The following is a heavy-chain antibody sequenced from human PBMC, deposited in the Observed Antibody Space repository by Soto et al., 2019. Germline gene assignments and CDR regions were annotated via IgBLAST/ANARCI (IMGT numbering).Heavy chain of an antibody. D-gene: IGHD2-21*01. CDR1: GFTFSRFA. CDR3: ATDLRGPDSNFAY. J-gene: IGHJ4*02. CDR2: ISSNGVST. V-gene: IGHV3-23*01. Sequence: GGSLRLSSTASGFTFSRFAMSWVRQATGKRLEWLSAISSNGVSTFYGVSVKGRFTISRDNSKSTLWLQMRSLRAEDTAVYYCATDLRGPDSNFAYGGQGTLVTVSS.